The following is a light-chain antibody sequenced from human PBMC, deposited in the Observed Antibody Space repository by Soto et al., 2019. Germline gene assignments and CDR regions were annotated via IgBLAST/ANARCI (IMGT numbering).Light chain of an antibody. CDR3: GAWDRSLTGGV. Sequence: QSVLTQPPSVSAAPGQNVTISCSGSSSNIGSYSVSWYQQLPGSAPKLLIHENNKRPSGIPDRFSGSKSGTSATLGITGLQAGDEADYYCGAWDRSLTGGVFGGGTKVTVL. V-gene: IGLV1-51*02. CDR2: ENN. J-gene: IGLJ3*02. CDR1: SSNIGSYS.